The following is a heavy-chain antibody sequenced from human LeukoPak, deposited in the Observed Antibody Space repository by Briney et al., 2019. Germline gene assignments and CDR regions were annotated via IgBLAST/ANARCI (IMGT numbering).Heavy chain of an antibody. D-gene: IGHD7-27*01. Sequence: KPSETLSLTCAVYGGSFSGYYWSWIRQPPGKGLEWIGEINHSGSTNYNPSLKSRVTISVDTSKNQFSLKLSSVTAADTAVYYCARTPTNWGGYYYYGMDVWGQGTTVTVSS. CDR1: GGSFSGYY. CDR3: ARTPTNWGGYYYYGMDV. CDR2: INHSGST. J-gene: IGHJ6*02. V-gene: IGHV4-34*01.